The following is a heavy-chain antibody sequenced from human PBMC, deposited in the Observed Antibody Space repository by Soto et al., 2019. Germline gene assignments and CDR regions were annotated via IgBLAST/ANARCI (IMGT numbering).Heavy chain of an antibody. CDR2: IRSKGNNYAT. Sequence: EVQLVESGGGLVQPGGSLKLSCAASGFTFSGSALHWVRQASGKGLEWVGRIRSKGNNYATAYGASVKGRFTISRDDSKNTAYLQMNSLNTEDTAVYYCSRQASDFWSGKQQYYMDVWGKGTTVTVSS. CDR1: GFTFSGSA. D-gene: IGHD3-3*01. J-gene: IGHJ6*03. CDR3: SRQASDFWSGKQQYYMDV. V-gene: IGHV3-73*01.